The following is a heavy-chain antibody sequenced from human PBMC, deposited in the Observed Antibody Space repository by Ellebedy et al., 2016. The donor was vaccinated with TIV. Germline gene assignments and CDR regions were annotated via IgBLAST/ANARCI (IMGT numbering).Heavy chain of an antibody. CDR3: ARGGYADY. V-gene: IGHV3-48*03. Sequence: GESLKISCAASGFIFSSYEMNWVRQAPGKGLEWFSYVSSRGRTMYYADSVKGRFTLSRDNAKNSLYLQMNILQAEDTAVYYCARGGYADYWGQGTLVTVSS. CDR1: GFIFSSYE. D-gene: IGHD2-2*01. J-gene: IGHJ4*02. CDR2: VSSRGRTM.